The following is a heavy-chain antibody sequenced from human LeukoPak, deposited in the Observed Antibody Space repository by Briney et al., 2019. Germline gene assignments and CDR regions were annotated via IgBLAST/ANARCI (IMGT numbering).Heavy chain of an antibody. Sequence: SETLSLTCSVSGGSIGTYYWSWIRQPPGKGLEWIGYVYYSGSTNYNPSLRSRVTISVDTSKNQFSLKLSSVTAADTAVYYCARHVYGDYVNLFWFDPWGQGTLVTVSS. D-gene: IGHD4-17*01. J-gene: IGHJ5*02. CDR2: VYYSGST. CDR1: GGSIGTYY. V-gene: IGHV4-59*08. CDR3: ARHVYGDYVNLFWFDP.